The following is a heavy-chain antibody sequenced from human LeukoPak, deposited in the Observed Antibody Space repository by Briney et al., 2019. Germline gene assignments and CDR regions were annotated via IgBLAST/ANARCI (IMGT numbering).Heavy chain of an antibody. CDR1: GFTFSSYG. D-gene: IGHD2-2*01. V-gene: IGHV3-33*08. CDR3: ARDSDCSSTSCYPQSNYYYYGMDV. CDR2: IWYDGSNK. J-gene: IGHJ6*02. Sequence: GGSLRLSCAASGFTFSSYGMHWVRQAPGKGLEWVAVIWYDGSNKYYADSVKGRFTISRDNSKNTLYLQMNSLRAEDTAVYYCARDSDCSSTSCYPQSNYYYYGMDVWGQGTTVTVSS.